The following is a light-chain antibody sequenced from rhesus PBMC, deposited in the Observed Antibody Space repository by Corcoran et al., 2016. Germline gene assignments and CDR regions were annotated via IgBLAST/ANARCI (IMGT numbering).Light chain of an antibody. CDR2: KAS. CDR1: QDITNN. V-gene: IGKV1-25*01. Sequence: DIQMTQSPSSLSASIGDRVTITCQASQDITNNLAWYQQKPGKVPNLLIYKASTLNSGVPSRFSGSGSGTDFTLTSSSLQPEDFASYYCQHGYGTPLYSFGQGTKVEIK. J-gene: IGKJ2*01. CDR3: QHGYGTPLYS.